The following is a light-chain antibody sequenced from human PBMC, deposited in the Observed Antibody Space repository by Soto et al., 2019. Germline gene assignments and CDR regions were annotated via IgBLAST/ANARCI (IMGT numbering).Light chain of an antibody. Sequence: QSALTQPRAVSGSPGQSVTISCTGTSXDVGGYNYVSWYQQHPGKAPKLMIYDVSKRPSGVPDRFSGSKSGSTASLTISGLQAEDGAYYYCCSYVSCSTPYSVFGPATMVTV. V-gene: IGLV2-11*01. CDR1: SXDVGGYNY. CDR2: DVS. J-gene: IGLJ1*01. CDR3: CSYVSCSTPYSV.